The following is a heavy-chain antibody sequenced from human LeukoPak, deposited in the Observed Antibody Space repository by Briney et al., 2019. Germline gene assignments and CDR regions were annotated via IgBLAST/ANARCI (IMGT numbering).Heavy chain of an antibody. D-gene: IGHD2-21*02. CDR1: GGSISSYY. CDR2: IYYSGST. Sequence: SETLSLTCTVSGGSISSYYWSWIRQPPGKRLEWIGYIYYSGSTNYNPSLKSRVTISVDTSKNQFSLKLSSVTAADTAVYYCARALTPCGGDCYSGYYFDYWGQGTLVTVSS. CDR3: ARALTPCGGDCYSGYYFDY. V-gene: IGHV4-59*01. J-gene: IGHJ4*02.